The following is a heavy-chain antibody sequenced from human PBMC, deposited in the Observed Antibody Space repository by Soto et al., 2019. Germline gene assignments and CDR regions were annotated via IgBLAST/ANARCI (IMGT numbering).Heavy chain of an antibody. J-gene: IGHJ4*02. CDR1: GFSFSNYD. CDR2: FTRSGNT. V-gene: IGHV3-23*01. Sequence: GGTLRLACAASGFSFSNYDMSWVRHAPGKGLEWVSTFTRSGNTYYADSVKGRFTISRDNSKNTLYLQMDSLRAEDTAVYYCARGFGPGSPNYAYRGRRTLVTVSS. CDR3: ARGFGPGSPNYAY. D-gene: IGHD3-10*01.